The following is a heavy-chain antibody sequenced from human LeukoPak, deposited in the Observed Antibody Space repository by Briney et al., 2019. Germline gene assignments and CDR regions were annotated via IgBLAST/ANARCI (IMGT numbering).Heavy chain of an antibody. J-gene: IGHJ4*02. Sequence: PGGSLRVSCAASGFSFSTYWMSWVRQAPGKGLEWVANIKQEGSEKYYVDSVKGRFTISRDNANNSLYLQMNSLRAEDTAVYYCARLGGTYYNPYFDYCGQGILVTVSS. V-gene: IGHV3-7*01. D-gene: IGHD1-26*01. CDR2: IKQEGSEK. CDR3: ARLGGTYYNPYFDY. CDR1: GFSFSTYW.